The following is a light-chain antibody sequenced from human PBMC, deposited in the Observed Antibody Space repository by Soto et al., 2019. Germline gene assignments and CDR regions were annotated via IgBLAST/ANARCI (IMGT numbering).Light chain of an antibody. CDR1: QSVGNN. V-gene: IGKV3-11*01. CDR2: GAS. CDR3: QQRSNWRPPIT. J-gene: IGKJ5*01. Sequence: EIVMTQSPGTLSVSPGERVTLSCRASQSVGNNLAWHQQKPGQAPRLLIYGASTRATGIPARFSGSGSGTDFTLTISSLEPEDFAVYYCQQRSNWRPPITFGQGTRLEIK.